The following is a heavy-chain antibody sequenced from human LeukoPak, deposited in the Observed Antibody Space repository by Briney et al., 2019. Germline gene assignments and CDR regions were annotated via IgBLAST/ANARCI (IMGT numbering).Heavy chain of an antibody. J-gene: IGHJ3*02. Sequence: GASLKISCKGSGYRFTSQWIGWVRQMPGKGLEWMGIIYPSDSDTRFSPSFQGQVTISADKSISTAYLQWSSLKASDTAMYYCARRLGLDAFDIWGQGTMVTVSS. V-gene: IGHV5-51*01. CDR1: GYRFTSQW. CDR2: IYPSDSDT. D-gene: IGHD6-19*01. CDR3: ARRLGLDAFDI.